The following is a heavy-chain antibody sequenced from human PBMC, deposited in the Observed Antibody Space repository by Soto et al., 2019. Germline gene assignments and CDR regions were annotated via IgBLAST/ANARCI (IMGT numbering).Heavy chain of an antibody. V-gene: IGHV3-23*01. CDR1: GFTFSSYA. CDR2: ISGSGDST. D-gene: IGHD6-13*01. J-gene: IGHJ6*04. CDR3: AKDRDGAAAGPTKFDGKDV. Sequence: EVQLLESGGGLVQPGGSLRLSCAASGFTFSSYAMSWVRQAPGKGLEWVSVISGSGDSTYYADSVRGRFTISRDNSKNTLDLQMNSLRDEDRAVYYCAKDRDGAAAGPTKFDGKDVWGEGTTVSVSS.